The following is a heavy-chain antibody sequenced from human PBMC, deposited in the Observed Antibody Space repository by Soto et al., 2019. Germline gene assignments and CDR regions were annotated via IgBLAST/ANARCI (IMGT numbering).Heavy chain of an antibody. V-gene: IGHV3-23*01. CDR1: GFTFSTYS. CDR3: ARGEGYCSGGSCYPSYFDY. D-gene: IGHD2-15*01. Sequence: EVQLLESGGGLIQPGGSLRLSCAASGFTFSTYSMTWVRQAPGKGLEWVSGISDSGDTTYYADSVKGRFTISRDNSKNTLYLQMNSLRAEDTAVYYCARGEGYCSGGSCYPSYFDYWGQGTLVTVSS. CDR2: ISDSGDTT. J-gene: IGHJ4*02.